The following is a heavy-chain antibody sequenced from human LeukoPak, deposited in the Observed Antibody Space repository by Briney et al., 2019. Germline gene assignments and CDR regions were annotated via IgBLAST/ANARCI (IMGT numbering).Heavy chain of an antibody. D-gene: IGHD2-8*02. J-gene: IGHJ4*02. Sequence: GGSLRLSCAASGFTFSSYGMHWVRQAPGKGLEWVAFIRNDGTNKYYADSVRGRFTISRDNSKSTLSLQMNSLRAEDTAIYYCATYRQVLLPFESWGQGTLVTVSS. CDR3: ATYRQVLLPFES. CDR1: GFTFSSYG. CDR2: IRNDGTNK. V-gene: IGHV3-30*02.